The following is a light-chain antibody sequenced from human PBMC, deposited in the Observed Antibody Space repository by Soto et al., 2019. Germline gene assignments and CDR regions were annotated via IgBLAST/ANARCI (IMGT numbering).Light chain of an antibody. CDR3: MSYTSSNSWV. Sequence: QSALTQPASVSGSPGQSITISCTGTSRDIGAYKFVSWYQHHPGRAPRLMTYEVFNRPSGVSKRFSASKSGNTASLTISGLQADDEADYYCMSYTSSNSWVFGGGTQLTVL. CDR1: SRDIGAYKF. V-gene: IGLV2-14*01. CDR2: EVF. J-gene: IGLJ3*02.